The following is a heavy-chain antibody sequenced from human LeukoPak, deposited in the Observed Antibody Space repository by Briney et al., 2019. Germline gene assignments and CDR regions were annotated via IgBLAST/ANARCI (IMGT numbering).Heavy chain of an antibody. CDR2: ISGSGGST. CDR3: ARGGYCSGGSCSNWFDP. J-gene: IGHJ5*02. D-gene: IGHD2-15*01. CDR1: GFTFSSYG. V-gene: IGHV3-23*01. Sequence: GGSLRLSCAASGFTFSSYGMSWVRQAPGKGLEWVSAISGSGGSTYYADSVKGRFTISRDNAKNSLCLQMNSLRAEDTAVYYCARGGYCSGGSCSNWFDPWGQGTLVTVSS.